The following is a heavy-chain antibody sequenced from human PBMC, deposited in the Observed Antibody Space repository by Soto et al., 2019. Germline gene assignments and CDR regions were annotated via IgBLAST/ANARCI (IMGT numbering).Heavy chain of an antibody. Sequence: PSETLSLTCTVSGGSISSGGYYWSWIRQHPGKGLEWIGYIYYSGSTYYNPSLKSRVTISVDTSKNQFSLKLSSVTAADTAVYYCARTSGYYDSSGYHPSFTYWGQGTLVT. CDR3: ARTSGYYDSSGYHPSFTY. CDR2: IYYSGST. V-gene: IGHV4-31*03. J-gene: IGHJ4*02. CDR1: GGSISSGGYY. D-gene: IGHD3-22*01.